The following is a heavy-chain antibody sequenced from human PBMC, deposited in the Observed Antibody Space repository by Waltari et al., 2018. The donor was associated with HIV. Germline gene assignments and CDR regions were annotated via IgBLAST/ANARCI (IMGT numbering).Heavy chain of an antibody. CDR2: IYTSGST. CDR3: ARAYYDFWSGTGSSGNWFDP. CDR1: GGSISSGSYY. Sequence: QVQLQESGPGLVKPSQTLSLTCTVSGGSISSGSYYWSWTRQPAGKGLELIGRIYTSGSTNYSPSLKSRVTISVDTSKNQCSLKLRSVTAADTAVYYCARAYYDFWSGTGSSGNWFDPWGQGTLVTVSS. J-gene: IGHJ5*02. V-gene: IGHV4-61*02. D-gene: IGHD3-3*01.